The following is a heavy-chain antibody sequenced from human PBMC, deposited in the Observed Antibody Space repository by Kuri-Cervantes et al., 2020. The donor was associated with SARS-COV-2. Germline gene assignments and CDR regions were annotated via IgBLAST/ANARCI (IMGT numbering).Heavy chain of an antibody. D-gene: IGHD2-2*01. V-gene: IGHV3-30*18. J-gene: IGHJ3*02. Sequence: RGSLTPSCAASGFTSSSYGMHWARQAPGKVLEWVAVISYDGSNTYYADSVKGRFTISRDNSKTTLYLQMTSLRAEDTAVYYCAKDLRPAPFLDAFDIWGQGTMATVSS. CDR1: GFTSSSYG. CDR3: AKDLRPAPFLDAFDI. CDR2: ISYDGSNT.